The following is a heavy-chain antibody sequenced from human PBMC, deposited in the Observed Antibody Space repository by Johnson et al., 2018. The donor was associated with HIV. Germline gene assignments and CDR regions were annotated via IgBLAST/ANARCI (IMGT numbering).Heavy chain of an antibody. J-gene: IGHJ3*02. V-gene: IGHV3-30*04. CDR3: ARVYYYDNKDGFDI. CDR2: ISYDGSDK. CDR1: GFTFSSYA. D-gene: IGHD3-22*01. Sequence: QVQLVESGGGVVQPGRSLRLSCAASGFTFSSYALHWVRQAPGKGLEWVAVISYDGSDKYYADSVKGRLTISRDNSKNTLYLQMNSLRAEDTAVYYCARVYYYDNKDGFDIWGQGTTVTVSS.